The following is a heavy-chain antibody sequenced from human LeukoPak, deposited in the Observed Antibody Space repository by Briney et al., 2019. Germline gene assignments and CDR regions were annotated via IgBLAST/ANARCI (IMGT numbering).Heavy chain of an antibody. Sequence: SVKVSCKASGGTFSSYVINWVRQAPGQGLEWVGRIIPMFNTPYYAQKFQGRVTITADESTSTAYMELSSLRSEDTAVYFCARGRAMDYNYDMDVWGQGTTVTVSS. CDR2: IIPMFNTP. CDR3: ARGRAMDYNYDMDV. D-gene: IGHD3/OR15-3a*01. J-gene: IGHJ6*02. CDR1: GGTFSSYV. V-gene: IGHV1-69*13.